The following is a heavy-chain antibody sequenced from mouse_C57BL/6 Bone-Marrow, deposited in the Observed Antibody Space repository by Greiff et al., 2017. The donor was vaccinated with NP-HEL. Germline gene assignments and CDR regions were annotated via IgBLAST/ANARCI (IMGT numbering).Heavy chain of an antibody. V-gene: IGHV1-59*01. CDR1: GYTFTSYW. J-gene: IGHJ4*01. CDR3: ASVYYYGSESYYYAMDY. Sequence: QVQLQQPGAELVRPGTSVKLSCKASGYTFTSYWMHWVKQRPGQGLEWIGVIDPSDSYTNYNQKFKGKATLTVDTSSSTAYMQLRSLTSEDSAVYYCASVYYYGSESYYYAMDYWGQGTSVTVSS. D-gene: IGHD1-1*01. CDR2: IDPSDSYT.